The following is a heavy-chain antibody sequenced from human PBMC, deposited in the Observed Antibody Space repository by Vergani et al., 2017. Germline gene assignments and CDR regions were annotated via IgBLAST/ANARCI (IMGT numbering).Heavy chain of an antibody. CDR3: AKGRNYGGYYMDV. CDR1: GFTFSNAW. D-gene: IGHD4-23*01. Sequence: EVQLVESGGGLVKPGGSLRLSCAASGFTFSNAWLTWVRQAPGTGLEWVGRIKSKTDGGTTDYAAPVKGRFPIPRDDSKNTLYLQMNSLKTEDTAVYYCAKGRNYGGYYMDVWGKGTTVTVSS. J-gene: IGHJ6*03. CDR2: IKSKTDGGTT. V-gene: IGHV3-15*01.